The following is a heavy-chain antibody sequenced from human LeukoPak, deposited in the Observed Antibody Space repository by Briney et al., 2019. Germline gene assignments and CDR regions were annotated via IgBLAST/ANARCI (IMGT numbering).Heavy chain of an antibody. CDR1: GGSISSGSYY. Sequence: PSETLSLTCTVSGGSISSGSYYWSWIRQPAGKGLEWIGYIYYSGSTYYNPSLKSRVTISVDTSKNQFSLKLSSVTAADTAVYYCARAPDTAMVIKAFDIWSQETMVTVSS. V-gene: IGHV4-30-4*08. D-gene: IGHD5-18*01. CDR2: IYYSGST. CDR3: ARAPDTAMVIKAFDI. J-gene: IGHJ3*02.